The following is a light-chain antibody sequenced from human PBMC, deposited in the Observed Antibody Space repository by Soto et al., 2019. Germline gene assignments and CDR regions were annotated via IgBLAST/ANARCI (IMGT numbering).Light chain of an antibody. CDR3: QQYNNWPPGT. CDR2: GAS. J-gene: IGKJ5*01. V-gene: IGKV3-15*01. Sequence: EIVMTQSPATLSVSPGERATLSCRASQSVSSNLAWYQQKPGQAPRLLIYGASTRATGIPARFSGSGSGTEFTLTISSLQYEDFAVYYCQQYNNWPPGTFVQGTRLEIK. CDR1: QSVSSN.